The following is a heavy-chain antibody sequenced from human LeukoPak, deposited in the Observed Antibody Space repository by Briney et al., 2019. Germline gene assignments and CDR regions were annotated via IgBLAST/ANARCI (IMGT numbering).Heavy chain of an antibody. J-gene: IGHJ4*02. CDR2: ISAYNGNT. CDR1: GYTFTSYG. Sequence: GASVKVSCKASGYTFTSYGISWVRQAPGQGLEWMGWISAYNGNTNYAQKLQGRVTMTTDTSTSTAYMELRSQRSDDTAVYYCARYDYYDSSGTLYFDYWGQGTLVTVSS. CDR3: ARYDYYDSSGTLYFDY. V-gene: IGHV1-18*01. D-gene: IGHD3-22*01.